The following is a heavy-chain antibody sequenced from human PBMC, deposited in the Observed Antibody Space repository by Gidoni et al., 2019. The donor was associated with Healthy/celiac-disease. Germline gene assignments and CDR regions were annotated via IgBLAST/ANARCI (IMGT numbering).Heavy chain of an antibody. V-gene: IGHV3-15*07. CDR2: LKSKTDGGTT. Sequence: EVQLVESGGGWVKPGGSLRLSGAASGFTFSNAWMNWVRQAPGKGLEWVGRLKSKTDGGTTDYAAPVNGRFTISRDDSKTTLSLQMNSLKTEATAVYYCTTDSGRYYYYMVVWCKGTTVTVSS. CDR1: GFTFSNAW. J-gene: IGHJ6*03. CDR3: TTDSGRYYYYMVV.